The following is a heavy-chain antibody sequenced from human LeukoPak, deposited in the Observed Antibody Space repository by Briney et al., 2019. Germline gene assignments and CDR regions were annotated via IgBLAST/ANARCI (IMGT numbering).Heavy chain of an antibody. D-gene: IGHD5-12*01. CDR3: ARDPRGIVATEPSEYYYYGMDV. CDR2: IYHSGST. Sequence: SETLSLTCTVSGGSISSSFYYWGWIRQPPGKGLEWIGSIYHSGSTNYNPSLKSRVTISVDKSKNQFSLKLSSVTAADTAVYYCARDPRGIVATEPSEYYYYGMDVWGQGTTVTVSS. CDR1: GGSISSSFYY. V-gene: IGHV4-39*07. J-gene: IGHJ6*02.